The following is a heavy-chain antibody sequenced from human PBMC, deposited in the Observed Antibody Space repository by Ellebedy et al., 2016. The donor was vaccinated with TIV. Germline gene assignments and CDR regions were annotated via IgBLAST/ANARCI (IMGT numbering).Heavy chain of an antibody. J-gene: IGHJ4*02. CDR3: ARATSDFDY. V-gene: IGHV3-13*01. CDR2: ITSAGDT. CDR1: GFTFSSHD. Sequence: PGGSLRLSCAASGFTFSSHDMHWVRQPTGKGLEWVSGITSAGDTYYLSSVKGRFIISRDSAKHSLYLQMNSLGAEDTAVYYCARATSDFDYWGQGALATVSS. D-gene: IGHD5-24*01.